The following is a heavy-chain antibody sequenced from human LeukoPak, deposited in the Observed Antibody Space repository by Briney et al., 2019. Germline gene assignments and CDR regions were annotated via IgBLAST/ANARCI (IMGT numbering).Heavy chain of an antibody. CDR3: ARDRGSGSNWFDP. J-gene: IGHJ5*02. D-gene: IGHD1-26*01. Sequence: ASVKVSCKASGYTFTGYYMHGVRQAPGQGLEWMGWINPNSGGTNYAQKFQGRVTMTRDTSISTAYMELSRLRSDDTAVYYCARDRGSGSNWFDPWGQGTLVTVSS. V-gene: IGHV1-2*02. CDR1: GYTFTGYY. CDR2: INPNSGGT.